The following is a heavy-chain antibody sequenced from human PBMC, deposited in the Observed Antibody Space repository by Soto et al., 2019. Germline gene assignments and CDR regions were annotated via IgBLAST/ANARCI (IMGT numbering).Heavy chain of an antibody. CDR1: GFTFSSYG. CDR3: AKASVVAPPNYYYGMDV. V-gene: IGHV3-30*18. CDR2: ISYDGSNK. J-gene: IGHJ6*02. Sequence: PGGSLRLSCAASGFTFSSYGMHWVRQAPGKGLEWVAVISYDGSNKYYADSVKGRFTISRDNSKNTLYLQMNSLRAEDTAVYYCAKASVVAPPNYYYGMDVWGQGTTVTVSS. D-gene: IGHD3-22*01.